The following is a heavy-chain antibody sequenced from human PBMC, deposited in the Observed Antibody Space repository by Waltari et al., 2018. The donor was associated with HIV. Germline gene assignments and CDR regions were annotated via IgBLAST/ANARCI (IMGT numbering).Heavy chain of an antibody. CDR3: ARGGCSGRTCYSKSFDL. CDR1: GGGFSSYT. D-gene: IGHD2-15*01. CDR2: IIPKFWAT. Sequence: QGQMVQTGAEMKMPESSVKVTCKASGGGFSSYTNRWVRQAPGQGLEWMGGIIPKFWATNYAQKFQGRVTISADESTSTVYLELTSLRSDDTAVYHCARGGCSGRTCYSKSFDLWGQGTKVTVSS. V-gene: IGHV1-69*01. J-gene: IGHJ3*01.